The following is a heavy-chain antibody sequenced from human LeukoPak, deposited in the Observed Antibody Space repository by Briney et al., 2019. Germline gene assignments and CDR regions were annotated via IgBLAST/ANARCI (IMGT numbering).Heavy chain of an antibody. CDR2: INPNSGGT. D-gene: IGHD6-19*01. CDR3: AIPVAGLY. CDR1: GYTFTGYY. V-gene: IGHV1-2*02. J-gene: IGHJ4*02. Sequence: ASVKVSCKASGYTFTGYYMHWVRQAPGQGLEWMGWINPNSGGTNYAQKFQGRVTMTRDTSTSTVYMELSSLRSEDTAVYYCAIPVAGLYWGQGTLVTVSS.